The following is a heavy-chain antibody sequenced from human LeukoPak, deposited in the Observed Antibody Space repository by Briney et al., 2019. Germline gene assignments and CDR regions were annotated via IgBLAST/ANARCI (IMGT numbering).Heavy chain of an antibody. Sequence: GESLKISCKGSGYSINNYWIGWVRQMPGKGLEWMGIIYPADSDIRYSPSFQGQVTISADKSISTAYLQWSSLKASDTAMYYCARQEYCSGGSCYTWFDPWGQGTLVTVSA. CDR3: ARQEYCSGGSCYTWFDP. J-gene: IGHJ5*02. D-gene: IGHD2-15*01. CDR2: IYPADSDI. CDR1: GYSINNYW. V-gene: IGHV5-51*01.